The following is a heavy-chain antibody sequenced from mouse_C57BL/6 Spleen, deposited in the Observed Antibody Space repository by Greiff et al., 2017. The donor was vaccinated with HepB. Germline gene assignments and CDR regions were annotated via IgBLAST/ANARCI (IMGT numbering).Heavy chain of an antibody. CDR1: GYTFTSYW. J-gene: IGHJ1*03. D-gene: IGHD4-1*02. Sequence: QVQLQQPGAELVMPGASVKLSCKASGYTFTSYWMHWVKQRPGQGLEWIGEIDPSDSYTNYNPKFKGKSTLTVDKSSSTAYMQISSLTSEDSAVYYCARSGRKWEGGYFDVWGTGTTVTVSS. CDR2: IDPSDSYT. CDR3: ARSGRKWEGGYFDV. V-gene: IGHV1-69*01.